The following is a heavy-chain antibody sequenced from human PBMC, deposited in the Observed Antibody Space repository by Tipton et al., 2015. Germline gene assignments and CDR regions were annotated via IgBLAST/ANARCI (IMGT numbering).Heavy chain of an antibody. V-gene: IGHV4-59*01. CDR3: ARDLEHGIDV. D-gene: IGHD5-24*01. CDR2: FFHSGNT. J-gene: IGHJ6*02. CDR1: GGSIPGYY. Sequence: LRLSCAVSGGSIPGYYWSWIRQPPGKGLEWIGSFFHSGNTFHNPSLRSRVTISVDTSKSQFSLKLTSVTAADTAMYYCARDLEHGIDVWGQGTTVTVSS.